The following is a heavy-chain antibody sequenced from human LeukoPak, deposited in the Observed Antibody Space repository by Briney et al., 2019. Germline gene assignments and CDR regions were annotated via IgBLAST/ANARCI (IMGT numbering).Heavy chain of an antibody. CDR2: IYYSGST. D-gene: IGHD5-24*01. Sequence: PSETLSLTCTVSGGSISSSGYYWSWIRQPPGKGLEWTGYIYYSGSTSYNPSLKSRHTILVDTSKNQFSLKLTSVTAADTAVYYCARHERDASLDHAFDIWGQGTMVTVSS. CDR3: ARHERDASLDHAFDI. CDR1: GGSISSSGYY. V-gene: IGHV4-61*05. J-gene: IGHJ3*02.